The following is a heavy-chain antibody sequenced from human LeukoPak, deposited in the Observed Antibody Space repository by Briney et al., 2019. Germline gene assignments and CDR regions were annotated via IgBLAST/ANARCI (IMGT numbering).Heavy chain of an antibody. CDR3: ATPSSGWYRIGGYFDY. CDR1: GGTFSSYA. Sequence: GASVKVSCKASGGTFSSYAISWVRQAPGRGLEWMGGIIPIFGTANYAQKFQGRVTITADESTSTAYMELSSLRSEDTAVYYCATPSSGWYRIGGYFDYWGQGTLVTVSS. J-gene: IGHJ4*02. V-gene: IGHV1-69*13. D-gene: IGHD6-19*01. CDR2: IIPIFGTA.